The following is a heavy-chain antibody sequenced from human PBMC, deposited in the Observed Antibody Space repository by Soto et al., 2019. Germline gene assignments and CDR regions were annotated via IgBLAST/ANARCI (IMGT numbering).Heavy chain of an antibody. CDR3: TTDIWPYFQSDD. CDR1: GLTFSNVW. Sequence: VQLVESGGGFVKPGGSLRLSCAASGLTFSNVWMNWVRQAPGKGLEWVGHIKSKTDGGTTDYAAPVKGRFTISRDDSKNTLYLQMNSLKIDDTGVYYCTTDIWPYFQSDDWGQGTLVTVSP. J-gene: IGHJ4*02. D-gene: IGHD2-21*01. V-gene: IGHV3-15*07. CDR2: IKSKTDGGTT.